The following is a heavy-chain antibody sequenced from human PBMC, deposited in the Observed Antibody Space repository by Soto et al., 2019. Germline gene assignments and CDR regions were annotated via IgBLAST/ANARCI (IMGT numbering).Heavy chain of an antibody. V-gene: IGHV3-23*01. Sequence: GSLRLSCAASGFTFSSYAMSWVRQAPGKGLEWGSGISGSGGSTYYAASVKGRFTISRDNSKNTLSLQMNSLRPEDTAVYYCLTWTSGTPDYWGQGTLVTVSS. D-gene: IGHD1-1*01. J-gene: IGHJ4*02. CDR3: LTWTSGTPDY. CDR1: GFTFSSYA. CDR2: ISGSGGST.